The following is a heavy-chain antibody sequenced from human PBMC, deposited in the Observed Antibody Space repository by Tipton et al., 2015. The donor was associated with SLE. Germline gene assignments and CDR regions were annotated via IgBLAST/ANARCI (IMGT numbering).Heavy chain of an antibody. D-gene: IGHD3-16*01. J-gene: IGHJ5*02. V-gene: IGHV4-34*01. Sequence: LRLSCAVYGGSFSGYYWSWIRQPPGKGLEWIGEINHSGSTNYNPSLKSRVTISVDTSKNQFSLKLSSVTAADTAVYYCARDRGTMITGWFDPWGQGTLVTVSS. CDR2: INHSGST. CDR1: GGSFSGYY. CDR3: ARDRGTMITGWFDP.